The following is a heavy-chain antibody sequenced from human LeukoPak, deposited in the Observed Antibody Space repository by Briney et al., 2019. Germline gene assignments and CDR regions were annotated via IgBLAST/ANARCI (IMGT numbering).Heavy chain of an antibody. CDR3: ARQKCTSTSCLTKNAFDI. J-gene: IGHJ3*02. D-gene: IGHD2-2*01. Sequence: PSETLSLTCTVLGSISGYYWSWIRQPPGKELEWIGYIYTSGSTNYNPSLESRVTISVDTSKNQFSLDLRSVTAADTAVYYCARQKCTSTSCLTKNAFDIWGQGTTVTVSS. CDR2: IYTSGST. V-gene: IGHV4-4*09. CDR1: GSISGYY.